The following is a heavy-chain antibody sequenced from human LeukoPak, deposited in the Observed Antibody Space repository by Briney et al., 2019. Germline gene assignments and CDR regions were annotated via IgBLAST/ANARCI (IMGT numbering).Heavy chain of an antibody. V-gene: IGHV4-34*01. CDR2: INHSGST. CDR3: GRVYYYDSSGPFDY. J-gene: IGHJ4*02. Sequence: SETLSLTCAVYGGSFSGYHWSWIRQPPGKGLEWIGEINHSGSTNYNPSLKSRVTISVDTAKNQFSLKLTSVTAADTAVYNCGRVYYYDSSGPFDYWGQGSLITVSS. CDR1: GGSFSGYH. D-gene: IGHD3-22*01.